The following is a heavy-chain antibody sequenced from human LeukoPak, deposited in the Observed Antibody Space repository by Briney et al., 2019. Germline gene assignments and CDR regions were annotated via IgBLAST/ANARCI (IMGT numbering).Heavy chain of an antibody. J-gene: IGHJ4*02. Sequence: LSGGSLRLSCEASGFTFSSYAMGWVRQTPGKGLEWVSAIAGSGATPYYADSVKGRFTISKDNSKNTLYLQMNSLRVEDTAVYYCARSTVTTTKKYYFDYWGQGTLVTVSS. CDR3: ARSTVTTTKKYYFDY. D-gene: IGHD4-17*01. CDR1: GFTFSSYA. CDR2: IAGSGATP. V-gene: IGHV3-23*01.